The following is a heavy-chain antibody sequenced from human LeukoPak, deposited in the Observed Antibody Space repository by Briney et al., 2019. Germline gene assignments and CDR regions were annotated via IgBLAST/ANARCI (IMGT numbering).Heavy chain of an antibody. CDR2: ISAYNGNT. CDR3: ARDKKVAAAGPIDY. J-gene: IGHJ4*02. D-gene: IGHD6-13*01. Sequence: GASVKVSCKASGYTFTSYGISWVRQAPGQGLEWMGWISAYNGNTNYAQKLQGRVTMTTDTSASTAYMELRSLRSDDTAVYYCARDKKVAAAGPIDYWGQGTLVTVSS. V-gene: IGHV1-18*01. CDR1: GYTFTSYG.